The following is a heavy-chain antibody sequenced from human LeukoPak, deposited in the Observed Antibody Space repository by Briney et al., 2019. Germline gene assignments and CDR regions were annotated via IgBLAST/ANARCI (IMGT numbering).Heavy chain of an antibody. CDR2: IYYSGST. CDR3: ATTQGYCSSISCYNNWFDP. V-gene: IGHV4-61*01. CDR1: GGSISGSSYY. Sequence: SETLSLTCTVSGGSISGSSYYWSWIRQPPGKGLEWIGCIYYSGSTNYNPSLKSRVTISVDASKNQLSLKLSSVTAADTAVYYCATTQGYCSSISCYNNWFDPWGQGTLVTVSS. D-gene: IGHD2-2*01. J-gene: IGHJ5*02.